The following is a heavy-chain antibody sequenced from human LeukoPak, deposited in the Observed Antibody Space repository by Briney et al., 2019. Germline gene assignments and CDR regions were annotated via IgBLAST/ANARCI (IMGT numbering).Heavy chain of an antibody. D-gene: IGHD3-9*01. CDR3: ARLMPMVLTGQRYFYHPLDV. Sequence: PSETLSLNCTVSGDTISSKYWTWVRQQQGKGLEYIGYVHYTGYTDYNPSLESRLTISIDTSRNQFSLKLSSVTAADTAVYYCARLMPMVLTGQRYFYHPLDVWGKGTTVTVSS. J-gene: IGHJ6*04. CDR1: GDTISSKY. V-gene: IGHV4-59*08. CDR2: VHYTGYT.